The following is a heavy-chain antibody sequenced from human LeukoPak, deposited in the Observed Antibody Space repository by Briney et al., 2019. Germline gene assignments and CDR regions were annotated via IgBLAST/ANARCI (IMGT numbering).Heavy chain of an antibody. CDR1: GGSISSYYW. CDR3: AHKGRGSGSYTM. CDR2: HYWNNDK. Sequence: TLSLTCTVSGGSISSYYWSWIRQPPGKALEWLAVHYWNNDKSYSPSLQKRLTITNDTSKNQVVLTMTDMDPVDTATYFCAHKGRGSGSYTMWGQGTLVTVSS. V-gene: IGHV2-5*01. D-gene: IGHD3-10*01. J-gene: IGHJ4*02.